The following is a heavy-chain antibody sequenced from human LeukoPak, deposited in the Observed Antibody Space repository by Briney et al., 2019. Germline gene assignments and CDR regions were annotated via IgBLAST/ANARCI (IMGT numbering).Heavy chain of an antibody. CDR2: ISYDGSNK. CDR1: GFTFGDYA. CDR3: ARDYSGYDSFDY. V-gene: IGHV3-30-3*01. J-gene: IGHJ4*02. Sequence: PGGSLRLSCTASGFTFGDYAMSWVRQAPGKGLEWVAVISYDGSNKYYADSVKGRFTISRDNSKNTLYLQMNSLRAEDTAVYYCARDYSGYDSFDYWGQGTLVTVSS. D-gene: IGHD5-12*01.